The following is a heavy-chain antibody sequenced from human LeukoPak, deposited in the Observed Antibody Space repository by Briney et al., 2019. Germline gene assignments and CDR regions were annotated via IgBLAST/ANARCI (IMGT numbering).Heavy chain of an antibody. CDR1: GFAFSSYA. V-gene: IGHV3-30-3*01. Sequence: PGGSLRLSCAASGFAFSSYAMHWVRQAPGKGLEWVAVISYDGSNKYYADSVKGRFTISRDNSKNTLYLQMNSLRAEDTAVYYCAGQPSGSYYDAYDYWGQGTLVTVSS. CDR2: ISYDGSNK. D-gene: IGHD1-26*01. CDR3: AGQPSGSYYDAYDY. J-gene: IGHJ4*02.